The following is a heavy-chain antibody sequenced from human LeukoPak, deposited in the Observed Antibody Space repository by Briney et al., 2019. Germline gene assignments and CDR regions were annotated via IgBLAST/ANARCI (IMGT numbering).Heavy chain of an antibody. V-gene: IGHV4-39*07. CDR2: LSHNGNT. CDR1: GGSISSTTYY. Sequence: SETLSLTCVVSGGSISSTTYYWGWIRQPPGKGLEWVGSLSHNGNTYYNPAFKSRVTISGDSSKNQFSLQLTSVTAADTAFYYCARDLTTGLAYFDYWGQGALVTVSS. J-gene: IGHJ4*02. CDR3: ARDLTTGLAYFDY. D-gene: IGHD1-1*01.